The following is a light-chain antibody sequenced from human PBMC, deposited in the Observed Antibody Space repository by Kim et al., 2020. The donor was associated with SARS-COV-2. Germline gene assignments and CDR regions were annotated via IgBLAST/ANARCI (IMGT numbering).Light chain of an antibody. CDR1: QCVILN. CDR2: GAS. Sequence: SPGGHATLPCRASQCVILNLAWSQPRPGPPPRLLCYGASIRSHSSPVKFRGSGSGTESTLTIRSLRSEDCAIYYCPQYNPWLYTFGQGNKLEF. V-gene: IGKV3-15*01. J-gene: IGKJ2*01. CDR3: PQYNPWLYT.